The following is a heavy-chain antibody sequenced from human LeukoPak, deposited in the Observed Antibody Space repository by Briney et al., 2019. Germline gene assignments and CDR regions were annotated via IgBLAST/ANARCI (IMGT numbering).Heavy chain of an antibody. D-gene: IGHD5-18*01. CDR3: ATGRGYCYGFDY. CDR2: INPSGGST. J-gene: IGHJ4*02. CDR1: GYTFTDFY. V-gene: IGHV1-46*01. Sequence: ASVKVSCKASGYTFTDFYLHWVRQAPGQGLEWMGIINPSGGSTNYAQKFQGRVTVTRDTSTSTVYMQLSSLRSEDTAVYYCATGRGYCYGFDYWGQGTLVTVSS.